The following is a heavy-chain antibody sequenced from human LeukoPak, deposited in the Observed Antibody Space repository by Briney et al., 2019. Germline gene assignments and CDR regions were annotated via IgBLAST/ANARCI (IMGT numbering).Heavy chain of an antibody. Sequence: GGSLRLSCAASGFTFSSYAMSWVPQAPGKGLEWVSAISGRGGSTYYADSVKGRFTISRDNSKNTVSLQMNSLRAEDTAVYYCAKEVYSYGPFDSWGQGTLVTVSS. CDR2: ISGRGGST. CDR1: GFTFSSYA. J-gene: IGHJ4*02. V-gene: IGHV3-23*01. CDR3: AKEVYSYGPFDS. D-gene: IGHD5-18*01.